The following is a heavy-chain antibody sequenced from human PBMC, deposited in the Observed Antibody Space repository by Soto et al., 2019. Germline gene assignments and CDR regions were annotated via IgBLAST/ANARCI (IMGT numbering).Heavy chain of an antibody. J-gene: IGHJ5*02. V-gene: IGHV1-18*01. CDR2: ISTYNGNT. D-gene: IGHD1-7*01. CDR3: ARDREYNWNYNWFDP. Sequence: ASVKVSCKASGYTFTSYGISWVRQAPGQGLEWMGWISTYNGNTNFTQQLQGRVTMTTDTSTSTAYMELRSLRSDDTAVYYCARDREYNWNYNWFDPWGQGTLVTVSS. CDR1: GYTFTSYG.